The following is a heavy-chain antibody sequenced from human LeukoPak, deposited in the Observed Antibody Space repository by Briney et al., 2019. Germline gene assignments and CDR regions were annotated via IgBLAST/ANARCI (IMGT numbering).Heavy chain of an antibody. D-gene: IGHD6-6*01. V-gene: IGHV1-2*06. CDR2: INPNSGGT. J-gene: IGHJ4*02. Sequence: ASVKVSCKASGYTFTGYYMHWVRQAPGQGLEWMGRINPNSGGTNYAQKFQGRVTMTRDTSISTAYMELSRPRSDDTAVYYCARMEYSSSPSLVPFDYWGQGTLVTVSS. CDR3: ARMEYSSSPSLVPFDY. CDR1: GYTFTGYY.